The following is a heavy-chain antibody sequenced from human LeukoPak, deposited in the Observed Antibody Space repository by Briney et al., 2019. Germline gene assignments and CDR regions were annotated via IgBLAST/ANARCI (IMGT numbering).Heavy chain of an antibody. J-gene: IGHJ4*02. CDR1: GFTFSNYG. CDR3: ARRGYHDYSGFDY. Sequence: GGSLRLSCAASGFTFSNYGMSWVRQAPGKGLEWVSAISNSGGNTYYADSVKGRFTISRDNSKNSLYLQMKSLRAEDTALYYCARRGYHDYSGFDYWGQGTLVTVSS. D-gene: IGHD1-26*01. V-gene: IGHV3-23*01. CDR2: ISNSGGNT.